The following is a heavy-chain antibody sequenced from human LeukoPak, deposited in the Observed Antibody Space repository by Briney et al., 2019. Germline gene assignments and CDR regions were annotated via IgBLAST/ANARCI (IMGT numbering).Heavy chain of an antibody. Sequence: GGSLRLSCAASGFTFSSSGMHWVRQAPGRGLEWVAVISYDGSHKYYVDSVKGRFTISRDNSKNTLILQMNSLRAEDTAVYYCAKSGYNRFDYWGQGILVTVSS. D-gene: IGHD5-24*01. V-gene: IGHV3-30*18. J-gene: IGHJ4*02. CDR3: AKSGYNRFDY. CDR2: ISYDGSHK. CDR1: GFTFSSSG.